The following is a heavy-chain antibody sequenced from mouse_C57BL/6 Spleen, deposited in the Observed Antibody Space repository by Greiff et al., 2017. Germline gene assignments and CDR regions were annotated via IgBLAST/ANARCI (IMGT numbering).Heavy chain of an antibody. Sequence: VQLQQPGAELVKPGASVKMSCKASGYTFTSYWMTWVKQRPGQGLEWIGDIYPGSGGTNYNEKFKSKATLTVDTSSSTAYMQLSSLTSEDSAVYYCGRSVRYFGVWGTEATVTDSS. J-gene: IGHJ1*03. CDR3: GRSVRYFGV. V-gene: IGHV1-55*01. CDR2: IYPGSGGT. CDR1: GYTFTSYW.